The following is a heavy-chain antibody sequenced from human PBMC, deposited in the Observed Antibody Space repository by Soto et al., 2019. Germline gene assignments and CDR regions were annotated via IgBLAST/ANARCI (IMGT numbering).Heavy chain of an antibody. D-gene: IGHD2-21*02. Sequence: QVQLQQWGAGLLKPSETLSLTCAVYGGSFSGYYWSWSRQPPGKGLEWIGEINHSGSTNYNPSLKSRVTISVDTSKNQFSLKLSSVTAADTAVYYCTRFPSRLTSDYAGKGTLVTVSS. V-gene: IGHV4-34*01. CDR1: GGSFSGYY. J-gene: IGHJ4*02. CDR3: TRFPSRLTSDY. CDR2: INHSGST.